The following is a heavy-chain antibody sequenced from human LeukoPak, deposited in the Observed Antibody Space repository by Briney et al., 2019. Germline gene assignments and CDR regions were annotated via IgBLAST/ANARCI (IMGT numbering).Heavy chain of an antibody. D-gene: IGHD3-9*01. CDR2: IYYSGST. V-gene: IGHV4-39*01. J-gene: IGHJ4*02. CDR1: GGSISSISFS. Sequence: SETLSLTCSVSGGSISSISFSWGWIRQPPGKGLEWIGSIYYSGSTYYNPSLKSRVTISVDTSKNQFSLKLSSVTAADTAVYYCARVGEYDIKSIYFDYWGQGTLVTVSS. CDR3: ARVGEYDIKSIYFDY.